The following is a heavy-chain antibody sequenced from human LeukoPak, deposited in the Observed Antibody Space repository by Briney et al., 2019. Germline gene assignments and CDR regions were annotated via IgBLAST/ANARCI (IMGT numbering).Heavy chain of an antibody. CDR2: INNDGGSI. CDR1: GFTFSSYW. J-gene: IGHJ2*01. Sequence: GGSLRLSCSASGFTFSSYWRPWVRQAPGKGLVWVSHINNDGGSITYADSVKGRFTISRDNAKNTVFLQMNSLRAEDTAVYYYSRFGTNWYCDLWGRGALVTVSS. V-gene: IGHV3-74*01. D-gene: IGHD3-10*01. CDR3: SRFGTNWYCDL.